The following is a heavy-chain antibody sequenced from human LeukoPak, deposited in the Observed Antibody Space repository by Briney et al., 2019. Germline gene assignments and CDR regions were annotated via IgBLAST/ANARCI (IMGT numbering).Heavy chain of an antibody. CDR2: INPNSGGT. V-gene: IGHV1-2*02. Sequence: GASVSVSCKTSGYTFTDYYMHWVRQAPGQGLVWMGWINPNSGGTNYAQKFQGRVTMTTDTSTSTAYMELRSLRSDDTAVYYCAREPRINLCENYMDVWGKGTTVTISS. CDR1: GYTFTDYY. J-gene: IGHJ6*03. CDR3: AREPRINLCENYMDV. D-gene: IGHD3-10*01.